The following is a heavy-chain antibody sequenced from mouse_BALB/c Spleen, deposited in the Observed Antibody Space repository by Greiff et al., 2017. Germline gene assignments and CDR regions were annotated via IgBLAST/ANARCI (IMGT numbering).Heavy chain of an antibody. CDR1: GFSLTSYG. D-gene: IGHD1-2*01. CDR2: IWAGGST. J-gene: IGHJ4*01. CDR3: ARDGYYGYAYAMGY. Sequence: VQRVESGPGLVATSQSLSITCTVSGFSLTSYGVHWVRQPPGKGLEWLGVIWAGGSTNYNSALMSRLSISKDNSKSQVFLKMNSLQTDDTAMYYCARDGYYGYAYAMGYWGQGTSVTVSS. V-gene: IGHV2-9*02.